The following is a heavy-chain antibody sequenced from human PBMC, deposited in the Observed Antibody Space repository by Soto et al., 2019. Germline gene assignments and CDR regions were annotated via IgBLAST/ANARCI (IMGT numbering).Heavy chain of an antibody. D-gene: IGHD3-9*01. CDR2: IYTSGTT. V-gene: IGHV4-4*07. CDR1: VRSMSVYY. J-gene: IGHJ6*01. CDR3: AREDYSDTGYYVV. Sequence: AETLCLTCTVSVRSMSVYYWGWIRQPAGERLEWIGRIYTSGTTDFNPSLKGRVTMSVDTSKNQFSLKLTSVTAADTALYYCAREDYSDTGYYVVWGQGTKVTVSS.